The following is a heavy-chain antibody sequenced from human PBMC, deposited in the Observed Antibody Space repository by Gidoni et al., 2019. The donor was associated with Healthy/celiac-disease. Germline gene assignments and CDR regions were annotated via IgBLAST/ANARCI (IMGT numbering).Heavy chain of an antibody. CDR2: MNPNSGNT. J-gene: IGHJ6*03. D-gene: IGHD6-13*01. CDR3: ARLYSSSWYRGSYYYYYMDV. CDR1: GYTCTSYD. Sequence: QVQLVQSGAEVKKPGASVKVSCQASGYTCTSYDINWVRQATGQGLEWMGWMNPNSGNTGYAQKCQGRVTMTRNTSISTAYMELSSLRSEDTAVYYCARLYSSSWYRGSYYYYYMDVWGKGTTVTVSS. V-gene: IGHV1-8*01.